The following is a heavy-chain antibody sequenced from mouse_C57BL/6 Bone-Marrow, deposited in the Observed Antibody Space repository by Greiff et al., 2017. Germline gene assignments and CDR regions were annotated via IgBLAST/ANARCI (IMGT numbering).Heavy chain of an antibody. D-gene: IGHD1-1*01. Sequence: QVQLKQSGAELVRPGTSVKVSCKASGYAFTNYLIEWVKQRPGQGLEWIGVINPGSGGTNYNEKFKGKATLTADKSSSTAYMQLSSLTSEDSAVYFCARGHYGSLDYWGQGTTLTVSS. J-gene: IGHJ2*01. V-gene: IGHV1-54*01. CDR1: GYAFTNYL. CDR3: ARGHYGSLDY. CDR2: INPGSGGT.